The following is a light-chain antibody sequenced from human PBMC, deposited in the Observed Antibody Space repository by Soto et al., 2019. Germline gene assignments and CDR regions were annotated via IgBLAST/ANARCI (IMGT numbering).Light chain of an antibody. CDR2: DAS. Sequence: EVVLTQSPATLSLSPGERATLSCRASQNVGIYLAWYQQKPGQAPRLLIYDASNSATGIPARFSGSGSATDFTLTISSLEAEDFAVYYCQQRSNWLTFGGGTKVEIK. CDR3: QQRSNWLT. CDR1: QNVGIY. J-gene: IGKJ4*01. V-gene: IGKV3-11*01.